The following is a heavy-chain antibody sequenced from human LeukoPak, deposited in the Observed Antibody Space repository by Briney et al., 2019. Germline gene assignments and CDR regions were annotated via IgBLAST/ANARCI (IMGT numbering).Heavy chain of an antibody. CDR3: ARGSCSGGSCYLGPGAFDI. CDR2: INHSGST. CDR1: GGPFSGYY. J-gene: IGHJ3*02. Sequence: SETLSLTCAVYGGPFSGYYWSWIRQPPGKGLEWIGEINHSGSTNYNPSLKSRVTISVDTSKNQFSLKLSSVTAADTAVYYCARGSCSGGSCYLGPGAFDIWGQGTMVTVSS. V-gene: IGHV4-34*01. D-gene: IGHD2-15*01.